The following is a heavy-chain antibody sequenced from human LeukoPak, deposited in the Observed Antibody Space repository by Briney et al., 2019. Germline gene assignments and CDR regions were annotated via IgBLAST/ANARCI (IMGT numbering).Heavy chain of an antibody. CDR1: GGSISSSSYY. V-gene: IGHV4-39*01. Sequence: KPSETLSLTCTASGGSISSSSYYWGWIRQPPGKGLEWIGSIYYSGSTYYNPSLKSRVTISVDTSKNQFSLKLSSVTAADTAVYYCARRFTMIVVIPEDYFDYWGQGTLVTVSS. J-gene: IGHJ4*02. D-gene: IGHD3-22*01. CDR2: IYYSGST. CDR3: ARRFTMIVVIPEDYFDY.